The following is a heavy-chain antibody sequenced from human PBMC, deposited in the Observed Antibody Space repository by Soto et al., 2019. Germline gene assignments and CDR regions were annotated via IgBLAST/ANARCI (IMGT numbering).Heavy chain of an antibody. CDR3: ARQSGYGSGSYFGY. Sequence: QVQLQESGPGLVKPSETLSLTCTVSGGSISSYYWSWIRQPPGKGLEWIGYIYYSGSTNYNPSLKSRVTXXVXTXXNQFSRKLGSVTAADTAVYYCARQSGYGSGSYFGYWGQGTLVTVSS. J-gene: IGHJ4*02. CDR1: GGSISSYY. V-gene: IGHV4-59*08. D-gene: IGHD3-10*01. CDR2: IYYSGST.